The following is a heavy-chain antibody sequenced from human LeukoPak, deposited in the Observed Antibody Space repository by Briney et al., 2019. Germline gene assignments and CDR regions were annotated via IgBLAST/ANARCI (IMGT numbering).Heavy chain of an antibody. Sequence: ASMKVSCKASADTSTGYHMHWVRQAPGQGLEWMGWISAYNGYTNYAQKLQGRVTMSTDTSTRTAYMELRSLRSDDTAVYYCARDNWEKSTYFDYWGQGTLVTVSS. CDR2: ISAYNGYT. J-gene: IGHJ4*02. CDR3: ARDNWEKSTYFDY. D-gene: IGHD7-27*01. V-gene: IGHV1-18*01. CDR1: ADTSTGYH.